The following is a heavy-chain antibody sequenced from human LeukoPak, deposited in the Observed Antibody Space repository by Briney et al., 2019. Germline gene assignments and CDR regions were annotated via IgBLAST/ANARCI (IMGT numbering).Heavy chain of an antibody. CDR1: GFTFSNYG. Sequence: GGSLRLSCAASGFTFSNYGIHWVRQAPGKGLEWVAFIRDDGSNKYYADSVKGRFTISRDNAKNSLYLQMNSLRAEDTAVYYCARDRDTAMALFDYWGRGTLVTVSS. CDR3: ARDRDTAMALFDY. D-gene: IGHD5-18*01. J-gene: IGHJ4*02. CDR2: IRDDGSNK. V-gene: IGHV3-30*02.